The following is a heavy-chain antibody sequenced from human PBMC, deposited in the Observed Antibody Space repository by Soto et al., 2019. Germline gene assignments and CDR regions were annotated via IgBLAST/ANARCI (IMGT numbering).Heavy chain of an antibody. Sequence: GDSVKVSCKASGYTFSSYGISWVRQAPGQGLEWMGWISAYNGNTNYAQKLQGRVTMTTDTSTSTAYMELRSLRSDDTAVYYCARSYSSGWDNWFDPWGQGTLVTVAS. CDR1: GYTFSSYG. J-gene: IGHJ5*02. CDR2: ISAYNGNT. CDR3: ARSYSSGWDNWFDP. D-gene: IGHD6-19*01. V-gene: IGHV1-18*01.